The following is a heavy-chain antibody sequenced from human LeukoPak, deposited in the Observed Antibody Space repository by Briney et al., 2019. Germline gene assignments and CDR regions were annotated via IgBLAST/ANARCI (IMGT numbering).Heavy chain of an antibody. CDR2: ISGSGGST. J-gene: IGHJ3*02. CDR1: GFTFSNYA. D-gene: IGHD3-16*01. Sequence: GGSLRLSCAASGFTFSNYAMSWVRQAPGEGLEWVSAISGSGGSTYYADSVKGRFTISRDNSKNTLYVQVNSLRAEDAAVYYCVKEGRDYVWGSFPNAFDIWGQGTMVTVSS. V-gene: IGHV3-23*01. CDR3: VKEGRDYVWGSFPNAFDI.